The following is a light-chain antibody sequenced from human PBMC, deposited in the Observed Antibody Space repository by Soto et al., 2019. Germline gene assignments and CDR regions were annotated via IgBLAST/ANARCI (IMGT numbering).Light chain of an antibody. Sequence: QSALTQPASVSGSPGQSITISCTGTSSDIGSNNFVSWYQQRPGKAPKLMIFEVTKRPSGVSNRFSASKSGNTASLTISGVQAEDEADYYCCSYAGTTTWVFGGGTKLTVL. CDR2: EVT. CDR3: CSYAGTTTWV. CDR1: SSDIGSNNF. V-gene: IGLV2-23*02. J-gene: IGLJ3*02.